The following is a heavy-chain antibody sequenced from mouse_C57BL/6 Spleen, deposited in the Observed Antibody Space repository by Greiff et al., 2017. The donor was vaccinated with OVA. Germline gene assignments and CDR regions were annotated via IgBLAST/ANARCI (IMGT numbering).Heavy chain of an antibody. J-gene: IGHJ3*01. Sequence: EVQLQQSGPELVKPGASVKISCKASGYTFTDYYMNWVKQSHGKSLEWIGDINPNNGGTSYNQKFKGKATLTVDKSSSTAYMELRSLTSEDSAVYYCARFITTFAYWVQGTLVTVSA. D-gene: IGHD1-1*01. CDR1: GYTFTDYY. CDR2: INPNNGGT. V-gene: IGHV1-26*01. CDR3: ARFITTFAY.